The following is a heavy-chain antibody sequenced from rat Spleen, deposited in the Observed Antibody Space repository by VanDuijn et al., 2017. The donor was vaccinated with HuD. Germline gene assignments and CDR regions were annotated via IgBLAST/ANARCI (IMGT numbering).Heavy chain of an antibody. D-gene: IGHD1-2*01. CDR3: ARLDSLITIAAMADA. J-gene: IGHJ4*01. CDR1: GFTFSNYG. Sequence: EVQLVESGGGLVQPGRSLKLSCAASGFTFSNYGMAWVRQAPTKGLEWVSSINTDGGSTYYPDSVKGRFTISRDNAKNTQYLQMDSLRSEDTATYYCARLDSLITIAAMADAWGQGASVTVSS. V-gene: IGHV5S13*01. CDR2: INTDGGST.